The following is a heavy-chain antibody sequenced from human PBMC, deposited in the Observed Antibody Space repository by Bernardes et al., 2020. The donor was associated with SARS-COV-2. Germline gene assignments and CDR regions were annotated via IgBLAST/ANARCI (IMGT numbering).Heavy chain of an antibody. CDR3: ATGFGYYGSWCSLY. J-gene: IGHJ4*02. V-gene: IGHV1-24*01. CDR1: GYTLTDLS. D-gene: IGHD3-10*01. Sequence: ASVKVSCKVSGYTLTDLSMHWVRQAPGQGLEWMGGFDPDDGETNYAQKFQGRVTMTEDTSTDTAYMELSSLRSEDTAVYYCATGFGYYGSWCSLYWGQGTLVTVSS. CDR2: FDPDDGET.